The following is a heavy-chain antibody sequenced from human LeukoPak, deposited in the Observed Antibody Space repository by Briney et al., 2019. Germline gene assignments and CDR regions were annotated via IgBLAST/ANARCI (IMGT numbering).Heavy chain of an antibody. J-gene: IGHJ1*01. CDR3: ARDFFRWSSAEYFQH. Sequence: GASVKVSCKASEYTFTGYYMHWVRQAPGQGLEWMGWINPNSGGTNYAQKFQGRVTMTRDTSISTAYMELSRLRSDDTAVYYCARDFFRWSSAEYFQHWGQGTLVTVSS. CDR1: EYTFTGYY. CDR2: INPNSGGT. D-gene: IGHD4-23*01. V-gene: IGHV1-2*02.